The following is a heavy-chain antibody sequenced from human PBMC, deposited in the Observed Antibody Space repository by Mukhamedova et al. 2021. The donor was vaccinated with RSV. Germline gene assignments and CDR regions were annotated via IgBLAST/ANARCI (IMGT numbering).Heavy chain of an antibody. V-gene: IGHV3-30*01. D-gene: IGHD3-22*01. Sequence: LTISRDNSKNTLYLQMNSLRAEDTAVYYCARDWAHYYDSSGYLDYWGQGTLVTVP. CDR3: ARDWAHYYDSSGYLDY. J-gene: IGHJ4*02.